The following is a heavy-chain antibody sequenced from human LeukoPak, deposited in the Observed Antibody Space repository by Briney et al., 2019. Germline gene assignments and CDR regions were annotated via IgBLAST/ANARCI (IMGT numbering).Heavy chain of an antibody. D-gene: IGHD3-22*01. V-gene: IGHV4-39*07. J-gene: IGHJ4*02. CDR3: ARVGDDSSGYYYWYFDY. Sequence: SETLSLTCTVSGGSISSSSYYWGWIRQPPGKGLEGIGSIYYSGSTYYNPPLKSRLTISVDTSKNQFSLKLSSVTAADTAVYYCARVGDDSSGYYYWYFDYWGQGTLVTVSS. CDR1: GGSISSSSYY. CDR2: IYYSGST.